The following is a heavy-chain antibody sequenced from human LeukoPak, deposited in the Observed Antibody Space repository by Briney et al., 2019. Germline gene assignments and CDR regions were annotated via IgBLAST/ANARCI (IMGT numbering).Heavy chain of an antibody. Sequence: PGGSLRLSCAASGFTFSSYSMNWVRQAPGKGLEWVSSISSSSYIYYADSVKGRFTISRDNAKNSLYLQMNSLRAEDTAVYYCAESGEQWLGEVEWDHYYYYGMDVWGQGTTVTVSS. CDR2: ISSSSYI. CDR1: GFTFSSYS. V-gene: IGHV3-21*04. CDR3: AESGEQWLGEVEWDHYYYYGMDV. D-gene: IGHD6-19*01. J-gene: IGHJ6*02.